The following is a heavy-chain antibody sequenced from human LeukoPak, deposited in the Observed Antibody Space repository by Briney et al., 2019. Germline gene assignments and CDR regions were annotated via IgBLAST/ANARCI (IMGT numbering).Heavy chain of an antibody. CDR1: GYSFTDYW. D-gene: IGHD1-14*01. CDR3: ARRGFNHQGEFAY. J-gene: IGHJ4*02. V-gene: IGHV5-51*01. Sequence: GEPLKISWKGFGYSFTDYWIGWVRQMPGKGLKWIGIIQPSDSDTRYSPSFQGQVTISADTSISTAYMQWSSLKASDTAMYYCARRGFNHQGEFAYWGQGTLVTVSS. CDR2: IQPSDSDT.